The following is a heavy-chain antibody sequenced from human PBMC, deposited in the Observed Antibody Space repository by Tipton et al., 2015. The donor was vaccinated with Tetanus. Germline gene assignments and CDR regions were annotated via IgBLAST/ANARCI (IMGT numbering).Heavy chain of an antibody. CDR1: GDSINSGDYY. CDR2: IYYSGST. Sequence: TLSLTCSVSGDSINSGDYYWSWIRQPPGKGLEWIGYIYYSGSTYYNPSLKSRVTISIDTSKNQFSPRLSSVTAADTAVYYCSSSPGNQYLAFFDYWGRGTLVTVSS. J-gene: IGHJ4*02. D-gene: IGHD2/OR15-2a*01. CDR3: SSSPGNQYLAFFDY. V-gene: IGHV4-30-4*01.